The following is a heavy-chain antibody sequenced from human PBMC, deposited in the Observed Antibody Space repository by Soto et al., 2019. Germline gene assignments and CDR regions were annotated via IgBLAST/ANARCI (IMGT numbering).Heavy chain of an antibody. V-gene: IGHV3-30-3*01. CDR1: GFTFSSYA. Sequence: GGSLRLSCAASGFTFSSYAMHRVRQAPGKGLEWVAVISYDGSNKYYADSVKGRFTISRDNSKNTLYLQMNSLRAEDTAVYFCAREGLYDSSGYYPYYFDYWGLGTLVTVSS. CDR3: AREGLYDSSGYYPYYFDY. CDR2: ISYDGSNK. D-gene: IGHD3-22*01. J-gene: IGHJ4*02.